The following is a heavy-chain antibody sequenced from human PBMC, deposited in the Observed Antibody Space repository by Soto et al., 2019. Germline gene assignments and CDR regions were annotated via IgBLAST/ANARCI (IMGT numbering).Heavy chain of an antibody. Sequence: SETLSLTCTVSGGSISSYYWSWIRQPPGKGLEWIGYIYYSGSTNYNPSLKSRVTISVDTSKNQFSLKLSSVTAADTAVYYCAPLSVSLSGPYGIHVWGQGTTVTVS. CDR3: APLSVSLSGPYGIHV. D-gene: IGHD2-15*01. CDR1: GGSISSYY. V-gene: IGHV4-59*01. CDR2: IYYSGST. J-gene: IGHJ6*02.